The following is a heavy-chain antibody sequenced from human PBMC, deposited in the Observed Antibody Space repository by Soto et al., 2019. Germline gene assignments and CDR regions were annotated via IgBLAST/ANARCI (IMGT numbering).Heavy chain of an antibody. D-gene: IGHD3-9*01. V-gene: IGHV1-8*01. Sequence: ASVKVSCKASGYTFTSYDINWVRQATGQGLEWMGWMNPNSGNTGYAQKFQGRVTMTRNTSISTAYMELSSLRSEDTAVYYCASGRYDILTGYYNEGWFDPWGQGTLVTVSS. CDR3: ASGRYDILTGYYNEGWFDP. CDR1: GYTFTSYD. J-gene: IGHJ5*02. CDR2: MNPNSGNT.